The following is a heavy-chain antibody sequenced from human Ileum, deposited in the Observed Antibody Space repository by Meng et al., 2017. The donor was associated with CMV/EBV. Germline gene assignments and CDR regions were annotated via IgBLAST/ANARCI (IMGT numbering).Heavy chain of an antibody. Sequence: GESLKISCAASGFTFSNYGMHWVRQAPGKGLEWVTFIRDNGGHIYYADSVKGRFTVSRDNSKNTLYLQMKSLRPEDTAVYRCAREPQCVGDCYSAFDYWGQGTLVTVSS. J-gene: IGHJ4*02. CDR1: GFTFSNYG. CDR2: IRDNGGHI. CDR3: AREPQCVGDCYSAFDY. V-gene: IGHV3-30*02. D-gene: IGHD2-21*01.